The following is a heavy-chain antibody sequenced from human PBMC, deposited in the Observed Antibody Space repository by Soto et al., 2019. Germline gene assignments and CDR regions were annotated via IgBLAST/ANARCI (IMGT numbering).Heavy chain of an antibody. J-gene: IGHJ4*02. Sequence: VKVSCKASGGTLNNYAINWVRQAPGQGLEWMGGILPVSAPPDYAQKFQGRVSITADHSTSTVYMELSRLKSDDTAVYFCATDSNYDVSNSFWGQGTLVTVS. V-gene: IGHV1-69*01. CDR1: GGTLNNYA. CDR2: ILPVSAPP. CDR3: ATDSNYDVSNSF. D-gene: IGHD3-3*01.